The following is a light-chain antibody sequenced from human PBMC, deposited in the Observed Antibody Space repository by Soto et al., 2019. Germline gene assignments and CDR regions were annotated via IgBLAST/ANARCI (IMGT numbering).Light chain of an antibody. CDR3: SSYTSSRTL. Sequence: QSALTQPASVSGSPGQSITISCTGTNSDVGGSKYVSWYQQHPGKAPKLMIYEVINRPSGVSNRFSGSKSGNTASLTISGLQAEDEADYYCSSYTSSRTLFGGGTKLTVL. CDR1: NSDVGGSKY. V-gene: IGLV2-14*01. CDR2: EVI. J-gene: IGLJ2*01.